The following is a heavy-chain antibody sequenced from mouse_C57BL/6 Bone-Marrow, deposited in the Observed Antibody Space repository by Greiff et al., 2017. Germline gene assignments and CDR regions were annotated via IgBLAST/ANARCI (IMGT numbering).Heavy chain of an antibody. CDR1: GYTFTSYW. Sequence: EVQVVESGTVLARPGASVKMSCKTSGYTFTSYWMHWVKQRPGQGLEWIGAIYPGNSDTSYNQKFKGKAKLTAVTSASTAYMELSSLTNEDSAVYYCTRGVLLRYYYFDYWGQGTTLTVSS. J-gene: IGHJ2*01. CDR3: TRGVLLRYYYFDY. V-gene: IGHV1-5*01. CDR2: IYPGNSDT. D-gene: IGHD1-1*01.